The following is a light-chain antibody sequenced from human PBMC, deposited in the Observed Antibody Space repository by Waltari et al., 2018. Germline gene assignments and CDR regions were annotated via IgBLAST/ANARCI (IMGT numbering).Light chain of an antibody. CDR1: SGHSSNI. Sequence: QLVLTQSPSASASLGASVKLTCTLSSGHSSNIIAWHQQQPEKGPRYLMKVNSDGRHGKGDEIPGRFSGSSSGAERYLTIPSLQSEEEADYYCQTGGHGTWVFGGGTKLTVL. CDR2: VNSDGRH. V-gene: IGLV4-69*01. J-gene: IGLJ3*02. CDR3: QTGGHGTWV.